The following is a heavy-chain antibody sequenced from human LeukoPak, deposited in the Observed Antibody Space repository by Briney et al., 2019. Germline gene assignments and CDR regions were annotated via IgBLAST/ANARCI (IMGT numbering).Heavy chain of an antibody. CDR1: GGSISSGSYY. CDR3: ARGLYYYDSSGSPPYYYYYMDV. J-gene: IGHJ6*03. Sequence: SETLSLTCTVSGGSISSGSYYWSWIRQPAGRGLEWIGRIYTSGSTNYNPSLQSRVTISVDTSKNQFSLKLSSVPAADTAVYYCARGLYYYDSSGSPPYYYYYMDVWGKGTTVTVSS. V-gene: IGHV4-61*02. D-gene: IGHD3-22*01. CDR2: IYTSGST.